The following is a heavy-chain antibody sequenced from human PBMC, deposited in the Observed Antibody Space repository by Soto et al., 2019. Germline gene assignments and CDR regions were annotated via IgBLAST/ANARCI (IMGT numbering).Heavy chain of an antibody. V-gene: IGHV3-21*01. Sequence: GGSLRLSCAASGFTFSSYSMNWVRQAPGKGLERVSSISSSSSYIYYADSVKGRFTISRDNAKNSLYLQMNSLGAEDTAVYYCARDALSSSWYRGYYFDYWGQGTLVTVSS. CDR1: GFTFSSYS. CDR3: ARDALSSSWYRGYYFDY. J-gene: IGHJ4*02. CDR2: ISSSSSYI. D-gene: IGHD6-13*01.